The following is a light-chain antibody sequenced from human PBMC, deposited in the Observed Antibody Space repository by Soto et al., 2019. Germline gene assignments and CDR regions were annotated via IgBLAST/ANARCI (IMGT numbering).Light chain of an antibody. CDR3: KSFTTSSTYV. CDR1: SSDIGSYNY. V-gene: IGLV2-14*01. Sequence: QAVVTQPASVSGSPGQSIAISCIGTSSDIGSYNYVSWYQQHPGKAPKLMIYDVSNRPSGVSDRFSGSKSGNTASLTISGLQAEDEADYYCKSFTTSSTYVFGTGTKVTVL. J-gene: IGLJ1*01. CDR2: DVS.